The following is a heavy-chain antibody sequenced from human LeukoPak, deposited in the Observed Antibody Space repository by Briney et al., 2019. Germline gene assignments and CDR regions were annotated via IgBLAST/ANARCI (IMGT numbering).Heavy chain of an antibody. J-gene: IGHJ4*02. V-gene: IGHV3-23*01. D-gene: IGHD5-12*01. CDR2: ISGSGGRT. Sequence: PGGPLRLSCAASGFTFSSHGMNWVRQAPGKGLEWVSGISGSGGRTYYADSVKGRFTISRDNSNHMLYLQMNSLIAEDTAIYYCAKDDDWLRFEHWGRGTPVSVSS. CDR1: GFTFSSHG. CDR3: AKDDDWLRFEH.